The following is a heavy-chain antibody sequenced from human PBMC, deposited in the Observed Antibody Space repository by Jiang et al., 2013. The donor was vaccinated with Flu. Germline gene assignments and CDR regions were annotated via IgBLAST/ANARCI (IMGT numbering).Heavy chain of an antibody. CDR3: ARRAGTNYYYYYYGMDV. CDR2: IYYSGST. J-gene: IGHJ6*02. V-gene: IGHV4-61*01. CDR1: GGSVSSGSYY. D-gene: IGHD6-19*01. Sequence: LVKPSETLSLTCTVSGGSVSSGSYYWSWIRQPPGKGLEWIGYIYYSGSTNYNPSLKSRVTISVDTSKNQFSLKLSSVTAADTAVYYCARRAGTNYYYYYYGMDVWGQGTTVTVS.